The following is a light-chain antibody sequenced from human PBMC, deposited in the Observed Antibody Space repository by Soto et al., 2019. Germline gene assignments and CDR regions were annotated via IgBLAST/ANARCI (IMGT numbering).Light chain of an antibody. J-gene: IGLJ1*01. CDR3: CSYAGSYV. CDR2: EVS. CDR1: SSDIGAYNY. V-gene: IGLV2-14*01. Sequence: QSALTQPASVSGSPGQSITISCTGTSSDIGAYNYVAWYQQHPGRAPKLMLYEVSIRPSGVSNRFSGSKSGNTASLAISGLQAEDEADYYCCSYAGSYVFGTGTKVTVL.